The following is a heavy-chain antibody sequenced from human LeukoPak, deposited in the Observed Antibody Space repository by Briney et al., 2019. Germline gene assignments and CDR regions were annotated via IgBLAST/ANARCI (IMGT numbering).Heavy chain of an antibody. CDR2: INPNSGGT. Sequence: ASVKVSCKASGYTFTGYYMHWVRQAPGQGLEWMGWINPNSGGTNYAQKFQGRVTMTRDTSISTAYMELSRLRSDDTAVYYCARASVDIAATTYYYYYYMDVWGKGTTVTVSS. CDR1: GYTFTGYY. J-gene: IGHJ6*03. D-gene: IGHD5-12*01. CDR3: ARASVDIAATTYYYYYYMDV. V-gene: IGHV1-2*02.